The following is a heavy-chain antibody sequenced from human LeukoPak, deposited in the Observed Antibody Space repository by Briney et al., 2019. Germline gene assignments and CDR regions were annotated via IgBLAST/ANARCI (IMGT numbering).Heavy chain of an antibody. CDR2: TYYRSKWYN. J-gene: IGHJ3*02. CDR1: GDSVSSNSAA. D-gene: IGHD3-10*01. V-gene: IGHV6-1*01. CDR3: ARDYGSGSYYNQGDAFDI. Sequence: SQTLSLTCAISGDSVSSNSAAWNWIRQSPSRGLEWLGRTYYRSKWYNDYAVSVKSRITINPDTSKNQFSLQLNSVTPEDTAVYYCARDYGSGSYYNQGDAFDIWGQGTMVTVSS.